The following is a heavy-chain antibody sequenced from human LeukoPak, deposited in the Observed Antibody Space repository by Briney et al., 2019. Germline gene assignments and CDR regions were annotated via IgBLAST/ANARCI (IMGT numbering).Heavy chain of an antibody. Sequence: GGSLRLSCAASGFTFSSYAMSWVRQAPGKGLEWVSAISGSGGSTYYADSVKGRFTISRDNSKNTLYLQMNSLRAEDTAVYYCAKAQLWFGELAPFDYWGQGTLATVSS. CDR3: AKAQLWFGELAPFDY. D-gene: IGHD3-10*01. J-gene: IGHJ4*02. CDR1: GFTFSSYA. V-gene: IGHV3-23*01. CDR2: ISGSGGST.